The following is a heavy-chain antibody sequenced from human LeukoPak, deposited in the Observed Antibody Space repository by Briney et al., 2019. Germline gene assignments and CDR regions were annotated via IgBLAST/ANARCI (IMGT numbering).Heavy chain of an antibody. D-gene: IGHD5-18*01. J-gene: IGHJ5*02. CDR1: GGTFSSYA. V-gene: IGHV1-69*04. Sequence: SVKVSCKASGGTFSSYAISWVRQAPGQGLEWMGRIIPILGIANYAQKFQGRVTITADKSTSTAYMELSSLRSEDTAVYYCALSGYSCGYPGTGFDPWGQGTLVTVSS. CDR3: ALSGYSCGYPGTGFDP. CDR2: IIPILGIA.